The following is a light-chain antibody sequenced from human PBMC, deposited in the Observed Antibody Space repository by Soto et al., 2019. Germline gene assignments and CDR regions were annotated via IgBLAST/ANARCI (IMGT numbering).Light chain of an antibody. CDR3: QQSYSTPHT. J-gene: IGKJ2*01. CDR2: AAS. CDR1: QSISSY. Sequence: DLQMTQSPSSLSASVGDRVTITCRASQSISSYLNWYQQKPGKAPKLLIYAASSLQCGVPSRFSGSGSGTDFTLAISSLQHEDFATYYCQQSYSTPHTFGQGTKLEIK. V-gene: IGKV1-39*01.